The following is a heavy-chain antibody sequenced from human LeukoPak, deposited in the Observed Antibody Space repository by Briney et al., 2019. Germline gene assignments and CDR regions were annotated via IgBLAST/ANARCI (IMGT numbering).Heavy chain of an antibody. D-gene: IGHD1-26*01. CDR2: ISSSGSTI. Sequence: GGSLRLSCAASGFTFSDYYMSWIRQAPGKGLEWVSYISSSGSTIYYADSVKGRFTVSRDNSKNSLYLQMNSLTAADTAVYYCAKDRSIGTYYTFDHWGQGTLVTVSS. V-gene: IGHV3-11*01. J-gene: IGHJ4*02. CDR3: AKDRSIGTYYTFDH. CDR1: GFTFSDYY.